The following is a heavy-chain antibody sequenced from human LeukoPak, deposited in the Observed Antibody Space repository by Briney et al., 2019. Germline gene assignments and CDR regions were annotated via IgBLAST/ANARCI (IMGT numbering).Heavy chain of an antibody. Sequence: GGSLRLSCAASGFTFTTYWMSWVRQAPGKGLEWVANIKQDGSEKYYVDSVKGRFTISRDNAKNSLYLQMNSLRAEDTAVYYCAKYINAVDFWGQGTLVTVSS. CDR3: AKYINAVDF. D-gene: IGHD2/OR15-2a*01. J-gene: IGHJ4*02. CDR1: GFTFTTYW. V-gene: IGHV3-7*01. CDR2: IKQDGSEK.